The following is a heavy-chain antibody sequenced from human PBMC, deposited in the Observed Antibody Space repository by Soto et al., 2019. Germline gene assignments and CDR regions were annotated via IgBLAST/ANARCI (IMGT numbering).Heavy chain of an antibody. J-gene: IGHJ6*02. CDR2: IYPGDSDT. D-gene: IGHD2-15*01. CDR3: ARLSYCSGGSCNYYYYYGMDV. Sequence: GESLKISCKGSGYSFTSYWIGWVRQMPGKGLEWMGIIYPGDSDTRYSPSFQGQVTISADKSISTAYLQWSSLKASDTAMYYCARLSYCSGGSCNYYYYYGMDVWGQGTTVTVSS. V-gene: IGHV5-51*01. CDR1: GYSFTSYW.